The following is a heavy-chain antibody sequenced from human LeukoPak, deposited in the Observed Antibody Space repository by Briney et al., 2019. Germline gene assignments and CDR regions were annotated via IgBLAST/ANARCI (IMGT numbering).Heavy chain of an antibody. CDR1: GFTFSSYG. V-gene: IGHV3-30*18. Sequence: GGSLRLSCAASGFTFSSYGMHWVRQAPGKGLEWVAVISYDGSNKYYADSVKGRFTISRDNSKNTLYLQMNSLRAEDTAVYYCAQDPNFDYWGQGTLVTVSS. CDR2: ISYDGSNK. J-gene: IGHJ4*02. CDR3: AQDPNFDY.